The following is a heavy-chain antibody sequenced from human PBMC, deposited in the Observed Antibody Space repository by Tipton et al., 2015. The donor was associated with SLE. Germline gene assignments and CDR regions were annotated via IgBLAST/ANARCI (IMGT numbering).Heavy chain of an antibody. CDR2: IYYSGST. Sequence: TLSLTCTVSGGSISSSSYYWGWIRQPPGKGLEWIGSIYYSGSTYYNPSLKSRVTISVDTSKNQFSLKLSSVTAADTAVYYCARDRPDYYFDYWGQGILVTVSS. CDR1: GGSISSSSYY. V-gene: IGHV4-39*07. D-gene: IGHD1-14*01. J-gene: IGHJ4*02. CDR3: ARDRPDYYFDY.